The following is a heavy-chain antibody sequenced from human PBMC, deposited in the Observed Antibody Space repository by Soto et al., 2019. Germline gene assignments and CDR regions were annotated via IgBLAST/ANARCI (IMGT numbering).Heavy chain of an antibody. D-gene: IGHD6-19*01. Sequence: QVHLAQSGAEVKKPGASVKVSCKASGYTFTSFAIHWVRQAPGQGLEWMGWINAGNGNIKHSQQFQHRVTITRDTSASTAYMELSSLRFEDTAVYYCARDGAVAGDSNFDYWGQGTLVTVSS. CDR3: ARDGAVAGDSNFDY. CDR2: INAGNGNI. CDR1: GYTFTSFA. V-gene: IGHV1-3*01. J-gene: IGHJ4*02.